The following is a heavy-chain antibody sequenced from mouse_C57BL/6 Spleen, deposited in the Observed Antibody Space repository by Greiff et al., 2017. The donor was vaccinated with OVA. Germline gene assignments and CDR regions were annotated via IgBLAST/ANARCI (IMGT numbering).Heavy chain of an antibody. Sequence: EVKLQESGPGLVKPSQSLSLSCSATGYSITSGYFWNWIRQFPGNKLEWMGYISYDGSTNYNPSLKNRISITRDTSKNQFFLKLNSVTTEDTSTYYCARGEQLRLRGFAYWGQGTLVTVSA. CDR2: ISYDGST. J-gene: IGHJ3*01. CDR3: ARGEQLRLRGFAY. D-gene: IGHD3-2*02. V-gene: IGHV3-6*01. CDR1: GYSITSGYF.